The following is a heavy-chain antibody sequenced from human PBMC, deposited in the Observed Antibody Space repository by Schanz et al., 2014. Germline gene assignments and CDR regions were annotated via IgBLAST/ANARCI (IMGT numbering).Heavy chain of an antibody. CDR3: ARGGSVATIAPYTWFDP. V-gene: IGHV4-59*10. Sequence: QVQLQQWGAGLLKPSETLSLTCGVFGGSFSGYYWSWVRQPAGKGLEWIGRIYSRGSSTYNPSLRSRVTRSIDTPNNQPSLKLNSVTAADTAVYYCARGGSVATIAPYTWFDPWGQGTLVTVSS. CDR1: GGSFSGYY. D-gene: IGHD5-12*01. J-gene: IGHJ5*02. CDR2: IYSRGSS.